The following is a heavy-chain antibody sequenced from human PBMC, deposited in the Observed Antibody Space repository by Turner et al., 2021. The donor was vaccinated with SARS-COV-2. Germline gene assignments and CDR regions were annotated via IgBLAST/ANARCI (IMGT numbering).Heavy chain of an antibody. D-gene: IGHD2-15*01. CDR3: AKGSELPSSWFDS. Sequence: EVQLLESGGGLVQPGGSLTVSCAASGFTFSKFAISWVRQSPGKGLEWVSAISISGESTYYADSVKGRFTISRDNSKNTLYLQMNSLRAEDTAVYYCAKGSELPSSWFDSWGQGTLVTVSS. J-gene: IGHJ5*01. CDR1: GFTFSKFA. CDR2: ISISGEST. V-gene: IGHV3-23*01.